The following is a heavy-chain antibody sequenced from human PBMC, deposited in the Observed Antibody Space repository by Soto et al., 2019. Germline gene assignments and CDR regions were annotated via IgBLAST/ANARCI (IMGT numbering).Heavy chain of an antibody. CDR1: GFTFTNYA. CDR2: VGGGGSST. D-gene: IGHD5-12*01. CDR3: AKDRARGYSGNPLFCFDY. J-gene: IGHJ4*02. V-gene: IGHV3-23*01. Sequence: EVQLLESGGGWVQPGGSLRLSCATSGFTFTNYAISWFRQAPGVGLEWVSAVGGGGSSTSYADSVKGRFTISRDNSRNTLSLEMNSLRAADTAVYYCAKDRARGYSGNPLFCFDYWGQGTLVTVSS.